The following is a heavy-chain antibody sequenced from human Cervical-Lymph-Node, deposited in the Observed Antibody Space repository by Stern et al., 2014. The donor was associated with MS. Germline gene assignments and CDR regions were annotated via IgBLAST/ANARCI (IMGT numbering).Heavy chain of an antibody. CDR3: AKDLTAVALYLEY. Sequence: DQLVESGGGVVQPGRSLRLSCAASGFTFRSYGMHWVRQAPGKGLAWVAIISYDGRNKHYTDSVKGRFTISRDNSKNTLYLQMTSLRAEDTAVYYCAKDLTAVALYLEYWGQGAVVTVSS. CDR2: ISYDGRNK. J-gene: IGHJ4*02. V-gene: IGHV3-30*18. CDR1: GFTFRSYG. D-gene: IGHD6-13*01.